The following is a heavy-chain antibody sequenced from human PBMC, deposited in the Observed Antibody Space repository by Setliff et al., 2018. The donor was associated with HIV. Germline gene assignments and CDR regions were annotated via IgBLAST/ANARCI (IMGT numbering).Heavy chain of an antibody. CDR2: IHTGTGDT. CDR1: GYTFTTCS. V-gene: IGHV1-3*04. Sequence: ASVKVSCKASGYTFTTCSIHWVRQAPGQRPEWMGWIHTGTGDTKYSQKFQGRVTITRDTSASTAYMDLNSLRAEDTAVYYCATRVTDDDFYYYYYGMDVWGQGTTVTVSS. CDR3: ATRVTDDDFYYYYYGMDV. D-gene: IGHD1-1*01. J-gene: IGHJ6*02.